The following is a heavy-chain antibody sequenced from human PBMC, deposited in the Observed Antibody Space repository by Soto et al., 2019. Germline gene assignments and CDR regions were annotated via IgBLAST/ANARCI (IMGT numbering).Heavy chain of an antibody. D-gene: IGHD3-3*01. Sequence: ASETLSLTCTVPGGSMSSYYWSWIRQPPGKGLEWIGYIYYSGSTNYNPSLKSRVTISVDTSKNQFSLKMSSVTAADTAVYYCARSYMIFGALTDGYWGQGTLVTVSS. CDR1: GGSMSSYY. CDR3: ARSYMIFGALTDGY. V-gene: IGHV4-59*01. J-gene: IGHJ4*02. CDR2: IYYSGST.